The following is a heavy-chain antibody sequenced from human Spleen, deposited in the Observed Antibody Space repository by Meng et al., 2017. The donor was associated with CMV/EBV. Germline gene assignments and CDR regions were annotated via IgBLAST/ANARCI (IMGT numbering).Heavy chain of an antibody. D-gene: IGHD6-13*01. CDR3: ARQFIAAADPYYFDY. Sequence: SGVTFSSYSMNWVRQAPGKGLEWVSSISSSSSYIYYAGSVKGRFTISRDNAKNSLYLQMNSLRAEDTAVYYCARQFIAAADPYYFDYWGQGTLVTVSS. V-gene: IGHV3-21*01. CDR2: ISSSSSYI. CDR1: GVTFSSYS. J-gene: IGHJ4*02.